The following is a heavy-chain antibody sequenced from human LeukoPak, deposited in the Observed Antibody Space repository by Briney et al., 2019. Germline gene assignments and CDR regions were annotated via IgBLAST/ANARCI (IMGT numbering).Heavy chain of an antibody. CDR2: ISGSGDNT. D-gene: IGHD6-19*01. CDR1: GFTFSSYA. J-gene: IGHJ5*02. V-gene: IGHV3-23*01. CDR3: AKEAASVALRGFDP. Sequence: PGGSLRLSCAASGFTFSSYAMSWVRQAPGKGLEWVSAISGSGDNTHYADSVRGRFTISRDNSRNTLYLHMSSLRAEDTALYYCAKEAASVALRGFDPWGQGTPVTVSS.